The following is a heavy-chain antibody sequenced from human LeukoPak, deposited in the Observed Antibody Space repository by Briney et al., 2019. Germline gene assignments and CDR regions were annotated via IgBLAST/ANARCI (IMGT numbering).Heavy chain of an antibody. CDR1: GFIFSSFE. J-gene: IGHJ4*02. Sequence: GGSLRLSCAASGFIFSSFEMNWVRQAPGKGLEWVSSISSSSSYIYYADSVKGRFTISRDNAKNSLYLQMNSLRAEDTAVYYCARVLTRGLYYSDYWGQGTLVTVSS. V-gene: IGHV3-21*01. CDR3: ARVLTRGLYYSDY. D-gene: IGHD3-10*01. CDR2: ISSSSSYI.